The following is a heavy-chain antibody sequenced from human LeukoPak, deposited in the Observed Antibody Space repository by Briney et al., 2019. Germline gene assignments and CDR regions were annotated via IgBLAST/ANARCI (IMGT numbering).Heavy chain of an antibody. CDR2: INTAGDTT. Sequence: PGGSLRLSCAASGFTFSSFGLHWVRQAPGKGLEWVSSINTAGDTTYYADSVKGRFTISRDNSINTVYVQVNSLRAEDTAVYYCTRGGGATWFDYWGQGTLVTVSS. CDR1: GFTFSSFG. CDR3: TRGGGATWFDY. J-gene: IGHJ5*01. V-gene: IGHV3-NL1*01. D-gene: IGHD3-16*01.